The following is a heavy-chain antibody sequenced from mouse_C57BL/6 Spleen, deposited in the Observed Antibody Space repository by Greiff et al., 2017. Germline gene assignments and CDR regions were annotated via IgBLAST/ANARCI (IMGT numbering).Heavy chain of an antibody. CDR1: GYSFTSYY. D-gene: IGHD1-1*01. Sequence: VQLQQSGPELVKPGASVKISCKASGYSFTSYYIHWVKQRPGQGLEWIGWIYPGSGNTKYNEKFKGKATLTADTSSSTAYMQLSSLTSEDSAVYYCAIHYYGSSPHWYFDVWGTGTTVTVSS. V-gene: IGHV1-66*01. CDR3: AIHYYGSSPHWYFDV. J-gene: IGHJ1*03. CDR2: IYPGSGNT.